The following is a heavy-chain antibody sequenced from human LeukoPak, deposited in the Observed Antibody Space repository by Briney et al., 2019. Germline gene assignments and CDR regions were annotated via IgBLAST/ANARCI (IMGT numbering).Heavy chain of an antibody. Sequence: VASVKVSCEASGYTFSGYYMHWVRQAPGQGLEWMGWINTNSGGTNYAQNFQGRVTMTRDTSISTAHMELRSLRYDDTAVYYCARHVGGPNYFDYWGQGTLVTVSS. CDR2: INTNSGGT. V-gene: IGHV1-2*02. J-gene: IGHJ4*02. D-gene: IGHD3-10*01. CDR1: GYTFSGYY. CDR3: ARHVGGPNYFDY.